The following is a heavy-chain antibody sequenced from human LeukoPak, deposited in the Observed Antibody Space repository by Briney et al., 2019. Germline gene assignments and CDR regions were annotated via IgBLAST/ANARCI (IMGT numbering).Heavy chain of an antibody. CDR3: AKDGVLGATGTTDY. D-gene: IGHD1-1*01. V-gene: IGHV3-30*02. Sequence: GGSLRLSCAASGFTFSSYGMHWVRQAPGKGLEWVAFIRYDGSNKYYADSVKGRFTISRDNSKNTLYLQMNSLRAEDTAVYYCAKDGVLGATGTTDYWGQGTLVTVSS. CDR1: GFTFSSYG. J-gene: IGHJ4*02. CDR2: IRYDGSNK.